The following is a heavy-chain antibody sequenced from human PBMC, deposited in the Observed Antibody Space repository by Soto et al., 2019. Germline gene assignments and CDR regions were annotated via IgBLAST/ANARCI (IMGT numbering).Heavy chain of an antibody. CDR2: IIPVFGTV. Sequence: QVQLVQSGAEVKKPGSSVKVSCKASGGTVSSYAISWVRQAPGQGLEWMGGIIPVFGTVNYAQKLQGRVTITADESXXTXYXXLSSLRSEDTAVYYCARGYCSGGSCFKYTYHGMDVWGQGTTVTVSS. CDR3: ARGYCSGGSCFKYTYHGMDV. D-gene: IGHD2-15*01. CDR1: GGTVSSYA. J-gene: IGHJ6*02. V-gene: IGHV1-69*12.